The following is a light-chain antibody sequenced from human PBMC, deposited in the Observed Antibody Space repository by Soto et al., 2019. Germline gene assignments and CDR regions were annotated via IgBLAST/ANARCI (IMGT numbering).Light chain of an antibody. V-gene: IGKV3-11*01. J-gene: IGKJ5*01. Sequence: EIVLTQSPATLSLSPGERATLSCRASQSVSSYLAWYQQKPGQAPRLLIYDASNRAAGSPARFSGSGSGTDFTLTISSLEPEDFAVYYCQQRSNWLPITVGQGTGLEI. CDR1: QSVSSY. CDR2: DAS. CDR3: QQRSNWLPIT.